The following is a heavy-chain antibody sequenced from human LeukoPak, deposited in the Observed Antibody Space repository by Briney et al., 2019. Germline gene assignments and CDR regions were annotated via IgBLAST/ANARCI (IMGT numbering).Heavy chain of an antibody. Sequence: ASVKVSCKVSGYTLTELSMHWVRQAPGKGLEWMGGFDPEDGETIYAEKFQGRVTMTEDTSTDTAYMELSSLRSEDTAVYYCARDVGYCSSTSCYTWYYWGQGTLVTVSS. CDR3: ARDVGYCSSTSCYTWYY. CDR1: GYTLTELS. D-gene: IGHD2-2*02. J-gene: IGHJ4*02. V-gene: IGHV1-24*01. CDR2: FDPEDGET.